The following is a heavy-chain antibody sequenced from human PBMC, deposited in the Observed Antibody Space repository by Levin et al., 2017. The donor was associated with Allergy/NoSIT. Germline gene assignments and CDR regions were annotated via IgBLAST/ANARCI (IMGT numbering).Heavy chain of an antibody. Sequence: SETLSLTCSVSSGSISTHYWSWIRQPPGKGLEWIGYIYYGGNTNYNPILQSRVTISVDTSKNQFSLRLSSVTAADTAVYYCVRGGGGIAADYWGQGTLVTVSS. CDR2: IYYGGNT. CDR3: VRGGGGIAADY. V-gene: IGHV4-59*11. CDR1: SGSISTHY. J-gene: IGHJ4*02. D-gene: IGHD6-13*01.